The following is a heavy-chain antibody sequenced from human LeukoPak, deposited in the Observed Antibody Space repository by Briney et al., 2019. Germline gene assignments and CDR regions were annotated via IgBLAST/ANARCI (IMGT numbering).Heavy chain of an antibody. CDR1: GGSFSGYY. D-gene: IGHD2-2*01. J-gene: IGHJ6*02. CDR3: ARGQIGVVPAARGYYYYGMDV. Sequence: PSETLSLTCAVYGGSFSGYYWSWIRQPPGKGLEWIGEINHSGSTTYKPSLNNRITISVDTSKNQFSLKLSSVTAADTAVYYCARGQIGVVPAARGYYYYGMDVWGQGTTVTVSS. CDR2: INHSGST. V-gene: IGHV4-34*01.